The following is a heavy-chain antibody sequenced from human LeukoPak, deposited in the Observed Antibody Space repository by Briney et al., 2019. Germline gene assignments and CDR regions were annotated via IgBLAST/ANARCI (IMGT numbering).Heavy chain of an antibody. CDR2: MNLNNGKA. CDR1: GYTFSNHD. Sequence: EASVKVSCKASGYTFSNHDINWVRQATGQGLEWMGRMNLNNGKADYALKFQGRLSMTRNTSTRTAYMELTSLKSDDTAVYFCARTPLDYWGQGTLVTVTS. V-gene: IGHV1-8*01. CDR3: ARTPLDY. J-gene: IGHJ4*02.